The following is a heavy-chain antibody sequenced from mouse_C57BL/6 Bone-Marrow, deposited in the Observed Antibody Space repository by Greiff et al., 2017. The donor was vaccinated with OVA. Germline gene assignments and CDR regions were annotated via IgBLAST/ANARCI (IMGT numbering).Heavy chain of an antibody. J-gene: IGHJ2*01. CDR3: ATLSNFDY. CDR1: GYSITSGYY. Sequence: EVQLVESGPGLVKPSQSLSLTCSVTGYSITSGYYWNWIRQFPGNKLEWMGYISYDGSNNYNPSLKNRISITRDTSKNQFFLKLNSVTTEDTATYYCATLSNFDYWGQGTTLTVSS. D-gene: IGHD2-5*01. V-gene: IGHV3-6*01. CDR2: ISYDGSN.